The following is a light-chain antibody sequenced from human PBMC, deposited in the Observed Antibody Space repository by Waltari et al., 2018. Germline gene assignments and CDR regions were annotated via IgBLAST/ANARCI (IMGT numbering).Light chain of an antibody. Sequence: EIVLTQSPATLSLSPGERATPSCMASQSVSRYLAWYQQKPGQAPRPPIYDASNRATGIPARFSGSGSGTDFTLTISSLEPEDFAVYYCQRRGHWPPGATFGPGTRVDIK. V-gene: IGKV3-11*01. J-gene: IGKJ3*01. CDR1: QSVSRY. CDR3: QRRGHWPPGAT. CDR2: DAS.